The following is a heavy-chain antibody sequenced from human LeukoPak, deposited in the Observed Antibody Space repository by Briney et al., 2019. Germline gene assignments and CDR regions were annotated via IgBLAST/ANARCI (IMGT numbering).Heavy chain of an antibody. V-gene: IGHV1-24*01. CDR2: FDPEDGET. Sequence: ASVKVSCKVSGYTLTELTMHWVRQAPGKGLEWMGGFDPEDGETMYAQKFQGRVTVTEDTSTDTAYMELSSLRSEDTAMYYCATVFKGDYDSIYFDYWGQGTLVTVSS. CDR3: ATVFKGDYDSIYFDY. J-gene: IGHJ4*02. D-gene: IGHD3-22*01. CDR1: GYTLTELT.